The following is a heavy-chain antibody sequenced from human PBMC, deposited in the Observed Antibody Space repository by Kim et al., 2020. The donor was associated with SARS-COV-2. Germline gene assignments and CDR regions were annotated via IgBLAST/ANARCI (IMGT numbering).Heavy chain of an antibody. V-gene: IGHV3-30*18. J-gene: IGHJ4*02. CDR2: LSPDGTHA. CDR1: GFTFSSHV. Sequence: GGSLRLSCSASGFTFSSHVMRWVRQAPGKGLEWVASLSPDGTHAYYTDSVKGRFTISRDNSKNTLFLQMNSLSTEDTALYYCAKXXTNNWSFYYWGQGXXVTVSS. CDR3: AKXXTNNWSFYY.